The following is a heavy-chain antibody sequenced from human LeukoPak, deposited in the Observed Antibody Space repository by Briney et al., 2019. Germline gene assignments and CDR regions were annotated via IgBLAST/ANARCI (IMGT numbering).Heavy chain of an antibody. CDR1: GGSFSGYY. Sequence: SETLSLTCAVYGGSFSGYYWSWIRQPPGKGLEWIGEINHSGSTNYNPSLKSRVTISVDTSKNQFPLKLSSVTAADTAVYYCARGQRASKSFDYWGQGTLVTVSS. V-gene: IGHV4-34*01. D-gene: IGHD4-11*01. CDR2: INHSGST. CDR3: ARGQRASKSFDY. J-gene: IGHJ4*02.